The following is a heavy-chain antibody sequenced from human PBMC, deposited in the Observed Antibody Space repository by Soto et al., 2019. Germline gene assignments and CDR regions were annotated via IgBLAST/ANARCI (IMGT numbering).Heavy chain of an antibody. CDR1: GGSFSGYY. J-gene: IGHJ6*02. Sequence: SETLSLTCAVYGGSFSGYYWSWIRQPPGKGLEWIGEINHSGSTNYSPSLKSRVTISVDTSKNQFSLKLSSVTAADAAVYYCARDLKVVYGSGSFNPYYYYGMDVWGQGTTVTVSS. CDR3: ARDLKVVYGSGSFNPYYYYGMDV. CDR2: INHSGST. V-gene: IGHV4-34*01. D-gene: IGHD3-10*01.